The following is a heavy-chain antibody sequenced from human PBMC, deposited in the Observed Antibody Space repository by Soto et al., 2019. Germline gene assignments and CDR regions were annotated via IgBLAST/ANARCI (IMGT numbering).Heavy chain of an antibody. Sequence: SDTLSLTCTVSGGSIRSGTYDWNWIRQHPGKGLEWIGYIYHSGSTYYNPSLESRVSISLDASKNIFSLKLSSVTAADTAVYFCARSYGSGNYYGVPSNWFDPWGPGTQVTVS. V-gene: IGHV4-31*03. J-gene: IGHJ5*02. CDR2: IYHSGST. CDR1: GGSIRSGTYD. D-gene: IGHD3-10*01. CDR3: ARSYGSGNYYGVPSNWFDP.